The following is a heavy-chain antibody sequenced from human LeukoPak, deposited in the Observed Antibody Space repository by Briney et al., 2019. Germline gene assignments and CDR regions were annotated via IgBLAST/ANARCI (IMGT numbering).Heavy chain of an antibody. V-gene: IGHV3-23*01. Sequence: GGSLRLSCAASGFTFSNYAMTWVRQAPGKGLEWASVISGSGGSTYYADSVKGRFTISRDNSKNTLYLLMNSLRAEDTALYYCAKGSSSFYYDSSGYYDLTFDYWGQGTLVTVSS. CDR1: GFTFSNYA. CDR2: ISGSGGST. J-gene: IGHJ4*02. CDR3: AKGSSSFYYDSSGYYDLTFDY. D-gene: IGHD3-22*01.